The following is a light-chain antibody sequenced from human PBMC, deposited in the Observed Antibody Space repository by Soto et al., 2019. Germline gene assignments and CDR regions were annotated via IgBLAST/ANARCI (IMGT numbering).Light chain of an antibody. CDR1: QSVSSH. CDR3: QQGGNWPLT. CDR2: DAS. V-gene: IGKV3-11*01. J-gene: IGKJ5*01. Sequence: EIVLTQSPATLSLSPGERATVSCRASQSVSSHLSWYQQKRGQAPRLLIYDASSRASGVPARFSGSGSGTDFIFNISSLEPEDFAVYYCQQGGNWPLTFGQGTRLDIK.